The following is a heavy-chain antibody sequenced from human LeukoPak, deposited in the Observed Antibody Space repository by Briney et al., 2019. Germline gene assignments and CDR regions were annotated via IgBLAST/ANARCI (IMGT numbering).Heavy chain of an antibody. J-gene: IGHJ4*02. V-gene: IGHV3-7*01. Sequence: PGGSLRLSCAASGFTFSSYWMSWVRQAPGKGLEWVANIKQDGSEKYYVDSVKGRFTISRDNAKNSLYLQMNSLRAEDTAVYYCTRKGSQWDFLVDYWGQGTLVTVSS. CDR1: GFTFSSYW. D-gene: IGHD2/OR15-2a*01. CDR2: IKQDGSEK. CDR3: TRKGSQWDFLVDY.